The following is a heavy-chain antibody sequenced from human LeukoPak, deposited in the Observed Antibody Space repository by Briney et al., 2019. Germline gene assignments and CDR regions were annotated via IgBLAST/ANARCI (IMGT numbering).Heavy chain of an antibody. CDR3: ATLPEWLRFASGWIDY. CDR1: RFTFSSYA. V-gene: IGHV3-23*01. D-gene: IGHD5-12*01. Sequence: GGSLRLSCAASRFTFSSYALSWVRQAPGRGLEWVSVISGSGETTYYADSVKGRFTISRDNSKNKLYLQMNSLRAEDTAVYYCATLPEWLRFASGWIDYWGQGTLVTVSS. CDR2: ISGSGETT. J-gene: IGHJ4*02.